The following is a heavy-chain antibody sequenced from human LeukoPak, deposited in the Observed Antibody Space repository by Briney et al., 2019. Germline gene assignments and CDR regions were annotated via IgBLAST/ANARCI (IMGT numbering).Heavy chain of an antibody. V-gene: IGHV3-33*06. CDR2: IWYDGSAD. Sequence: GGSLRLSCAASGFTFEIHNMHWVRQAPGKGLEWVAIIWYDGSADYYADSVKGRFTIARDNSKNTLYLQMDSLRAEDTAVYYCAKDPGTAYYYYYMDVWGKGTTVSVSS. J-gene: IGHJ6*03. D-gene: IGHD3-10*01. CDR1: GFTFEIHN. CDR3: AKDPGTAYYYYYMDV.